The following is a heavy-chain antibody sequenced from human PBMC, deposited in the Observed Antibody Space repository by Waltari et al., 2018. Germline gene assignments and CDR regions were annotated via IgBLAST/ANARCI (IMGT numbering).Heavy chain of an antibody. CDR3: VRDDDGGMGAV. Sequence: EVQLVESGGGLVQPGGSLRLSCAASGFTFSRFWMSWVRQAPGKGLAWVANIYQDGTVTNYVDSVKGRFTTSRDNARNSLYLQMNSLRVDDTAVYYCVRDDDGGMGAVWGQGTTVTVSS. J-gene: IGHJ6*02. D-gene: IGHD3-16*01. V-gene: IGHV3-7*01. CDR1: GFTFSRFW. CDR2: IYQDGTVT.